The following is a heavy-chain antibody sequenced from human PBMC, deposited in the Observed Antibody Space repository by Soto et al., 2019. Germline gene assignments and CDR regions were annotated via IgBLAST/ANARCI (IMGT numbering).Heavy chain of an antibody. Sequence: ASVKVSCKASGYTFTGYYMHWVRQAPGQGLERIGWINPNSGGTNYAQKFQGWVTMTRDTSISTAYMELSRLRSDDTAVYYCARDPLHPGIAARYYYYYGMDVWGQGTTVTVSS. CDR2: INPNSGGT. CDR1: GYTFTGYY. D-gene: IGHD6-25*01. J-gene: IGHJ6*02. V-gene: IGHV1-2*04. CDR3: ARDPLHPGIAARYYYYYGMDV.